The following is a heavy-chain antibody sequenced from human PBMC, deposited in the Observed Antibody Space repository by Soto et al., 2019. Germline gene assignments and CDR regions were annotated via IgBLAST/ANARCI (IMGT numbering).Heavy chain of an antibody. V-gene: IGHV3-23*01. D-gene: IGHD3-16*01. CDR3: AKGGYYSLFDI. J-gene: IGHJ3*02. CDR2: ISGSGGRT. CDR1: GFPFSSYA. Sequence: EMQLLESGGGLVQPGGSLRLSCVASGFPFSSYAMSWVRQTPGKGLEWVSGISGSGGRTYYADSVKGRFTISSDNSNNSLSLQMHILRCEETAVYFCAKGGYYSLFDIWGQGTMVTVSA.